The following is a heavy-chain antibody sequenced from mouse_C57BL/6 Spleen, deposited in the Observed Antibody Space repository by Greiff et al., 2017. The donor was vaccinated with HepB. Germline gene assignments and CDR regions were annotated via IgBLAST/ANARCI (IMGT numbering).Heavy chain of an antibody. Sequence: VQLQQSGAELVRPGTSVKVSCKASGYAFTNYLIEWVKQRPGQGLEWIGVINPGSGGTNYNEKFKGKATLTADKSSSTAYMQLSSLTSEDSAVYFCARSSSNYVAYWGQGTLVTVSA. V-gene: IGHV1-54*01. J-gene: IGHJ3*01. CDR3: ARSSSNYVAY. CDR2: INPGSGGT. CDR1: GYAFTNYL. D-gene: IGHD2-5*01.